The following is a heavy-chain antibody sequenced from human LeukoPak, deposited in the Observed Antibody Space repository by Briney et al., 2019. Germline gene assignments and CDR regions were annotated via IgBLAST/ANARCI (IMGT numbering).Heavy chain of an antibody. Sequence: GGSLRLSCEASGFIFSSYAMAWVRQAPGKGLDWVSVIGASGADTYYSGSAKGRFTVSRDNSKDTLFLHMSSLRAEDTAVYFCATRPRDSSGYYLGAFDGWGQGTTVTVSS. CDR2: IGASGADT. J-gene: IGHJ3*01. V-gene: IGHV3-23*01. CDR3: ATRPRDSSGYYLGAFDG. D-gene: IGHD3-22*01. CDR1: GFIFSSYA.